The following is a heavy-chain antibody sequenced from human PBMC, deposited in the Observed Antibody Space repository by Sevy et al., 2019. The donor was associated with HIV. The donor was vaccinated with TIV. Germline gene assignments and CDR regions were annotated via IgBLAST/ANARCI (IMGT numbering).Heavy chain of an antibody. D-gene: IGHD5-18*01. CDR2: IYPGDSDT. Sequence: GESLKISCKGSGYSFTSYWIGWVRQMPGKGLEWMGIIYPGDSDTRYSPSFQGQVTISADKSISTAYLQWSSLKASDTAMYYCARHVCGVDATYSYGLDYWGQGTLVTVSS. CDR1: GYSFTSYW. V-gene: IGHV5-51*01. J-gene: IGHJ4*02. CDR3: ARHVCGVDATYSYGLDY.